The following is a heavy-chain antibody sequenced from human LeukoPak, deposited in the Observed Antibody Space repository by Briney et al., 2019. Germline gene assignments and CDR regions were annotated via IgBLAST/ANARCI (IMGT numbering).Heavy chain of an antibody. D-gene: IGHD3-10*01. V-gene: IGHV1-18*01. Sequence: ASVKVSCKASGYTFSRYGITWVRQAPGQGLEWMGWISANNGKTNYAQKLQDRVTITTDTSTHTAYMELRSLRSDDTAVYYCASRGSGTDYQDDALDIWGQGTMVTVSS. CDR1: GYTFSRYG. J-gene: IGHJ3*02. CDR3: ASRGSGTDYQDDALDI. CDR2: ISANNGKT.